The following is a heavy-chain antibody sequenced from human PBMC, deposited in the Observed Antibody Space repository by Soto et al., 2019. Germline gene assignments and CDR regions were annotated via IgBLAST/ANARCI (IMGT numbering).Heavy chain of an antibody. V-gene: IGHV5-51*01. D-gene: IGHD4-4*01. J-gene: IGHJ6*02. CDR2: INPGDSDI. CDR1: GYSFTTYW. CDR3: ARHEQFYYYYYGMDV. Sequence: GESLKISCKASGYSFTTYWIAWVRQMPGKGLEWMGIINPGDSDIRYSPSFQGQVTFSADSSISTAYLQWSSLKASDTAMYYCARHEQFYYYYYGMDVWGQGTAVTVSS.